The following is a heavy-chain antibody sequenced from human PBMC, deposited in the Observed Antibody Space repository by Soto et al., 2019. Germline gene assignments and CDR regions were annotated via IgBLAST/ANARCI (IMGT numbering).Heavy chain of an antibody. CDR2: ISAGGGNT. D-gene: IGHD2-2*01. Sequence: HPGGSLRLSCAVSGFSFSTYAMSWVRQAPGKGLEWVSGISAGGGNTYYADSVRGRFTISRDNSKDTLYLQITSLRAEDTAFYYCAKHAEYQLVSWFDPWGQGTLVTVSS. CDR1: GFSFSTYA. CDR3: AKHAEYQLVSWFDP. J-gene: IGHJ5*02. V-gene: IGHV3-23*01.